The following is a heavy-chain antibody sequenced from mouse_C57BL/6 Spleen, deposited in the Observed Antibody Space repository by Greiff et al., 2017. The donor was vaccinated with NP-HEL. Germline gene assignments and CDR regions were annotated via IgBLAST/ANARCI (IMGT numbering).Heavy chain of an antibody. CDR2: IHPNSGST. CDR3: ARRDSIYYEYGVAY. Sequence: VQLQQSGAELVKPGASVKLSCKASGYTFTSYWMHWVKQRPGQGLEWIGMIHPNSGSTNYNEKFKSKATLTVDKSSSTAYMQLSSLTSEDSAVYYCARRDSIYYEYGVAYWGQGTLVTVSA. CDR1: GYTFTSYW. J-gene: IGHJ3*01. V-gene: IGHV1-64*01. D-gene: IGHD2-4*01.